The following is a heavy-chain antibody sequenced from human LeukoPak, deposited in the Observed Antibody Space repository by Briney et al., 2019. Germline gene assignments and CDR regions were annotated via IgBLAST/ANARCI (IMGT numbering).Heavy chain of an antibody. J-gene: IGHJ4*02. CDR2: IVHDGSRQ. D-gene: IGHD3-16*01. Sequence: GGSLRLSCAASGFTFSSYAMHWVRQAAGKGLDWVAFIVHDGSRQDYADSVRGRFTISRDNSKNTLYLQMNSLRAEDTAVYYCAKDRDVWGSLLDYWGQGTLVTVSS. V-gene: IGHV3-30*02. CDR3: AKDRDVWGSLLDY. CDR1: GFTFSSYA.